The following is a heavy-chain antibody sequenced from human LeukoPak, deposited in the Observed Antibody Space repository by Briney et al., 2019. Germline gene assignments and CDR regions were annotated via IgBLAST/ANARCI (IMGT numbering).Heavy chain of an antibody. CDR3: AKDWGASGWYNWFDS. V-gene: IGHV3-30*18. Sequence: GTSLRLSCEVSGFTISNHGMHWVRQASDKGLEWVAMISYDGNAEYYVDSVKGRLTISRDNSKNTLHLQMNSLTTEDTAIYYCAKDWGASGWYNWFDSWGQGTQVTVSS. J-gene: IGHJ5*01. CDR2: ISYDGNAE. CDR1: GFTISNHG. D-gene: IGHD6-19*01.